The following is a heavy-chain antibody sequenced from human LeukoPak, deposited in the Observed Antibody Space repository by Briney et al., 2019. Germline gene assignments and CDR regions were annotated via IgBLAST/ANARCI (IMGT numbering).Heavy chain of an antibody. CDR2: IYTSGST. CDR1: GGSISSGSYY. D-gene: IGHD6-13*01. Sequence: SETLSLTCTVSGGSISSGSYYWSWLRQPAGKGLEWIGRIYTSGSTNYNPSLKSRVTISVDTSKNQFSLKLSSVTAADTAVYYCAAETHLPLRIAAAGLYYFDYWGQGTLVTVSS. J-gene: IGHJ4*02. CDR3: AAETHLPLRIAAAGLYYFDY. V-gene: IGHV4-61*02.